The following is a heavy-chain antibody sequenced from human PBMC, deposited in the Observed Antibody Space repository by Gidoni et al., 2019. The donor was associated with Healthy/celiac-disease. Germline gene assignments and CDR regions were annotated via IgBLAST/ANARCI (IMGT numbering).Heavy chain of an antibody. J-gene: IGHJ6*02. V-gene: IGHV3-21*01. Sequence: EVQLVESGGGLVKPGGSLRRYCAASGFTFSSYSMNWFRQAPGKGLEWVSSISSSSSYIYYADSVKGRFTISRDNAKNSLYLQMNSLRAEDTAVYYCARDQAWAAASGYYYGMDVWGQGTTVTVSS. CDR2: ISSSSSYI. CDR3: ARDQAWAAASGYYYGMDV. D-gene: IGHD6-13*01. CDR1: GFTFSSYS.